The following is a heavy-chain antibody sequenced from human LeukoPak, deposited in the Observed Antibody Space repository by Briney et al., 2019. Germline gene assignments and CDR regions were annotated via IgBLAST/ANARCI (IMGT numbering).Heavy chain of an antibody. CDR1: GFIFSNYG. Sequence: GGSLRLSCAASGFIFSNYGMHWVRQAPGKGLEWVAVIRYDGSDKYYADSVKGRFTISRDNSKNTLYLRMSSLRAEDTAVYFCAKDLSRGYPRVLDYWGQGIVVTVSS. J-gene: IGHJ4*02. CDR2: IRYDGSDK. V-gene: IGHV3-30*02. D-gene: IGHD6-25*01. CDR3: AKDLSRGYPRVLDY.